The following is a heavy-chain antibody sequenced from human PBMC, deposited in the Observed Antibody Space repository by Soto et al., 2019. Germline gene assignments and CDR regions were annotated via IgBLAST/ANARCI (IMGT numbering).Heavy chain of an antibody. Sequence: QVQLVQSGAEVKKPGSSVKVSCKASGYTFTSYAMHWVRQAPGQRLEWMGWINAGNGNPKYSQKFQGRVTITRDTSASTAYMELSSLRSEDTAVYYCARGGIGLDYAMDVWGQGTTVTVSS. D-gene: IGHD1-26*01. V-gene: IGHV1-3*01. J-gene: IGHJ6*02. CDR2: INAGNGNP. CDR3: ARGGIGLDYAMDV. CDR1: GYTFTSYA.